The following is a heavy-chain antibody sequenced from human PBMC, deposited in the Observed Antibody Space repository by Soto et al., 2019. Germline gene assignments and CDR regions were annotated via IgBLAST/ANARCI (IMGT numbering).Heavy chain of an antibody. CDR1: GGSISSSDHY. Sequence: QLQLQESGPGLVKPSETLSLTCTVSGGSISSSDHYWAWIRQPPGQGLEWIGSINHGGGTYYNLSLRSRVTMSVHTSKNQFSLKLSSVTAADTAVYYCARQGPRPQRWLLPFAYWGQGTLVTVSS. CDR3: ARQGPRPQRWLLPFAY. J-gene: IGHJ4*02. CDR2: INHGGGT. D-gene: IGHD4-17*01. V-gene: IGHV4-39*01.